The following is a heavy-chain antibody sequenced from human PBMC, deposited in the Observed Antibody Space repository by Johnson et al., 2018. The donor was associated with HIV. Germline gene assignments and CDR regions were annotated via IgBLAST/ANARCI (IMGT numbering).Heavy chain of an antibody. CDR3: AKDMSQEITIFGVAAHKGDAFDI. D-gene: IGHD3-3*01. J-gene: IGHJ3*02. CDR2: ISYDGSDK. Sequence: QVQLVESGGGVVQPGGSLRLSCAASGFTFSSYAMHWVRQAPGKGLEWVAVISYDGSDKFYADSVQGRFTISRDNAKKSLYLQMNSLRAEDTALYYCAKDMSQEITIFGVAAHKGDAFDIWGQGTMVSVSS. CDR1: GFTFSSYA. V-gene: IGHV3-30-3*02.